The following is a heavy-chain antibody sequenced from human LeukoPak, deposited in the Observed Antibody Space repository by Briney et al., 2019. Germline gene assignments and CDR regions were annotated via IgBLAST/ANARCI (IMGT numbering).Heavy chain of an antibody. CDR3: VRGVGTFDY. D-gene: IGHD3-10*01. Sequence: GGSLRLSCVASEFTFSNAWLNWVRQAPGKGLEWVGRIKSKTDGGTTDYAAPVQGRFTISRDDSKNTLVLQMNSLKTEDTAVYYCVRGVGTFDYWGQGTLVTVSS. CDR1: EFTFSNAW. J-gene: IGHJ4*02. V-gene: IGHV3-15*01. CDR2: IKSKTDGGTT.